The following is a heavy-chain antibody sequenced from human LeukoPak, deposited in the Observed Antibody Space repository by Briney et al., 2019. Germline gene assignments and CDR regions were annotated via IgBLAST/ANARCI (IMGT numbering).Heavy chain of an antibody. CDR3: ARVHSGYGPDYIDH. CDR2: ISSTSGFI. D-gene: IGHD5-12*01. V-gene: IGHV3-21*06. Sequence: GGSLRLSCAASGFTFSSDSMNWVRQAPGKGLEWVSSISSTSGFISYADSVKGRFTISRDNAKSSLYLQMNSLRAEDAALYYCARVHSGYGPDYIDHWGQGTPVTVSS. J-gene: IGHJ4*02. CDR1: GFTFSSDS.